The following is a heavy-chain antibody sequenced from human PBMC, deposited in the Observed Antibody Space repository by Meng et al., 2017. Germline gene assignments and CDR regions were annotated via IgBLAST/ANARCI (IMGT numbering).Heavy chain of an antibody. V-gene: IGHV1-69*02. Sequence: QGQVVRSGAEVKKPGSSVKVSCKASGGTFSSYTISWVRQAPGQGLEWMGRIIPILGIANYAQKFQGRVTITADKSTSTAYMELSSLRSEDTAVYYCASRVAYYYGSSGYYKNWYFDLWGRGTLVTVSS. CDR3: ASRVAYYYGSSGYYKNWYFDL. D-gene: IGHD3-22*01. J-gene: IGHJ2*01. CDR2: IIPILGIA. CDR1: GGTFSSYT.